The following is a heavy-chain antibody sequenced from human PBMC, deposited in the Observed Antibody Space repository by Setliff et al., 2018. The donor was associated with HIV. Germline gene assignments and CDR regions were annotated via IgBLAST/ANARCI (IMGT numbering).Heavy chain of an antibody. CDR1: GFTFSDYY. CDR3: ARVNSIADNAFDI. V-gene: IGHV3-11*04. J-gene: IGHJ3*02. D-gene: IGHD6-6*01. CDR2: ISSSGSTI. Sequence: GGSLRLSCAASGFTFSDYYMSWIRQAPGKGLEWVSYISSSGSTIYYADSVKGRFTISRDNAKNSLYLQMNSLRAEDTAVYYCARVNSIADNAFDIWGQGTMVTVSS.